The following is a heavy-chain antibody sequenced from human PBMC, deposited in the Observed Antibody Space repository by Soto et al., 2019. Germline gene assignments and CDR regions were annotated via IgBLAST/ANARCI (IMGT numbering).Heavy chain of an antibody. CDR1: GYPFSNYG. Sequence: ASVKVACQTSGYPFSNYGITWMRRAPGQALEWLGWISLYSDGTNYAQKFQGIVSMTTDTSKTTAYMELRSLRSDDTAVYYCARVVPGAEAWFGPWGQGTLVTVSS. J-gene: IGHJ5*02. CDR3: ARVVPGAEAWFGP. D-gene: IGHD1-26*01. CDR2: ISLYSDGT. V-gene: IGHV1-18*01.